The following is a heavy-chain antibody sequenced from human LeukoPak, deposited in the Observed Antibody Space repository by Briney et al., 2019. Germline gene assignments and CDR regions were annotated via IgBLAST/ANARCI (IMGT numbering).Heavy chain of an antibody. J-gene: IGHJ4*02. V-gene: IGHV4-34*01. CDR2: INHSGST. CDR3: ARGGNPRGDFDY. CDR1: GGSFSGYY. Sequence: SETLSLTCAVYGGSFSGYYWSWIRRPPGKGLEWIGEINHSGSTNYNPSLKSRVTISVDTSKNQFSLKLSSVTAADTAVYYCARGGNPRGDFDYWGQGTLVTVSS. D-gene: IGHD3-10*01.